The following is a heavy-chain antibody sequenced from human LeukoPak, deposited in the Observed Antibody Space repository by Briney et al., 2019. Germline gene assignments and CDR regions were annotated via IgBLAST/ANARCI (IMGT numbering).Heavy chain of an antibody. D-gene: IGHD2-2*01. CDR3: ARVGDIVVVPAAIGRGILDY. CDR1: GYTFMNYH. V-gene: IGHV1-46*01. Sequence: ASVKVSCKASGYTFMNYHMHWVRQAPGQGLEWMGIIKPTGGGATYARRFQGRITITRDTSTRIVYMEMRSLKSEDTAVYYCARVGDIVVVPAAIGRGILDYWGQGTLVTVSS. CDR2: IKPTGGGA. J-gene: IGHJ4*02.